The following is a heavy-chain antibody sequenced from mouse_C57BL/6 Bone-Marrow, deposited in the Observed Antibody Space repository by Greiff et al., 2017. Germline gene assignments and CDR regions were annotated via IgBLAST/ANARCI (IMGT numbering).Heavy chain of an antibody. CDR3: ARTGGSSNYAMDY. D-gene: IGHD1-1*01. J-gene: IGHJ4*01. Sequence: QVQLQQPGAELVKPGASVKLSCKASGYTFTSYWMHWVKQRPGQGLEWIGMIHPNSGSTNYNEKFKSKATLTVDKSSSTAYMQLSSLTSADSAVYYCARTGGSSNYAMDYCGQGTSVTVSS. CDR1: GYTFTSYW. V-gene: IGHV1-64*01. CDR2: IHPNSGST.